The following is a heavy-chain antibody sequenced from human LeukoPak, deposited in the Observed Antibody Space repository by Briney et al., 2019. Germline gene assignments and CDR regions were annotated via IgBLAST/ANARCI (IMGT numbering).Heavy chain of an antibody. Sequence: PGRSLRLSCAASGFTFSSYAMHRVRQAPGKGLEWVAVISYDGSNKYYADSVKGRFTISRDNSKNTLYLQMNSLRSDDTAVYYCARPAGTGYFLRQAFDYWGQGTLVTVSS. J-gene: IGHJ4*02. V-gene: IGHV3-30-3*01. CDR2: ISYDGSNK. CDR3: ARPAGTGYFLRQAFDY. D-gene: IGHD3/OR15-3a*01. CDR1: GFTFSSYA.